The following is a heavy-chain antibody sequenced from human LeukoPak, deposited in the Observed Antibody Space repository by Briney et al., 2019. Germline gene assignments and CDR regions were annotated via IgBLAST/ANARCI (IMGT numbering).Heavy chain of an antibody. CDR3: ARGGRIAVAGYELDY. CDR2: IYYSGST. CDR1: GGSISSYY. D-gene: IGHD6-19*01. V-gene: IGHV4-59*01. J-gene: IGHJ4*02. Sequence: PSETLSLTCTVSGGSISSYYWSWIRQPPGKGLEWIGYIYYSGSTNYNPSLKSRVTLSVDTSKNQFSLKLSSVTAADTAVYYCARGGRIAVAGYELDYWGQGTLVTVSS.